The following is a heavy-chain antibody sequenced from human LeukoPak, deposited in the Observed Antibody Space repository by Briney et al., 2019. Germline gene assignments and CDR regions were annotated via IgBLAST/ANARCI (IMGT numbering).Heavy chain of an antibody. Sequence: GGSLRPSCAVSGITLSNYGMSWGRQAPGKRLEWGAGISDSGGRTKYADSVKGRFTISRDNAKNTLYLQMNSLRAEDTAVYFCAKRGVVIRVILVGFHKEAYYFDSWGQGVLVTVSS. J-gene: IGHJ4*02. CDR2: ISDSGGRT. D-gene: IGHD3-22*01. CDR3: AKRGVVIRVILVGFHKEAYYFDS. CDR1: GITLSNYG. V-gene: IGHV3-23*01.